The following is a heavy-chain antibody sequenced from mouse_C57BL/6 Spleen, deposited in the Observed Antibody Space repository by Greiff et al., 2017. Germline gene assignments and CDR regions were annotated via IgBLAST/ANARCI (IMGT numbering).Heavy chain of an antibody. V-gene: IGHV1-15*01. CDR2: IDPETGGT. Sequence: QVQLQQSGAELVRPGASVTLSCKASGYTFTDYEMHWVKQTPVHGLEWIGAIDPETGGTAYNQKFKGKAILTADTSSSPAYMELRSLTSEDSAVYGRTRDSYWGQGTTLTVAA. J-gene: IGHJ2*01. CDR3: TRDSY. CDR1: GYTFTDYE.